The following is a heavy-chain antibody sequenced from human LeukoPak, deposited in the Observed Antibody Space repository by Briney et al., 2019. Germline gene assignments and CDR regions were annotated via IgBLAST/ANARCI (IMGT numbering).Heavy chain of an antibody. CDR3: ARDYYYGSGSYYPDY. J-gene: IGHJ4*02. CDR2: INSSDGST. Sequence: ASVKVSCKASGYTFINYYMHWVRQAPGQGLEWMGIINSSDGSTSYAQKFQGRVTMTRDTSTRTVYMELSSLRSEDTAVYYCARDYYYGSGSYYPDYWGQGTLVTVSS. V-gene: IGHV1-46*01. CDR1: GYTFINYY. D-gene: IGHD3-10*01.